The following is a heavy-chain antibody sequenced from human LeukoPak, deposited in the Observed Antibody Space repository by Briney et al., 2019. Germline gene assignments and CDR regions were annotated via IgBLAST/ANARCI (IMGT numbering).Heavy chain of an antibody. CDR3: AKDREWSATVVSYFDY. CDR1: GFTFSSYA. J-gene: IGHJ4*02. D-gene: IGHD4-23*01. CDR2: ISYDGSNK. V-gene: IGHV3-30*04. Sequence: GRSLRPSCAASGFTFSSYAMHWVRQAPGKGLEWVAVISYDGSNKYYADSVKGRFTISRDNSKNTLYLQMNSLRAEDTAVYYCAKDREWSATVVSYFDYWGQGTLVTVSS.